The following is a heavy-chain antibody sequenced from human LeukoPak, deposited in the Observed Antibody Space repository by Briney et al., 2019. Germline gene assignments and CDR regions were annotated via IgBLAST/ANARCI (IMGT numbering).Heavy chain of an antibody. D-gene: IGHD3-9*01. CDR2: IYHSGGT. V-gene: IGHV4-4*02. Sequence: SETLSLTCSVSGDSISSSHWWSWVRQAPGEGLEWIGEIYHSGGTKYNPSLKSRVTISVDKSKNQFSLKLSSVTAADTAVYYCARALHYDILTGYYERYYFDYWGQGTLVTVSS. J-gene: IGHJ4*02. CDR3: ARALHYDILTGYYERYYFDY. CDR1: GDSISSSHW.